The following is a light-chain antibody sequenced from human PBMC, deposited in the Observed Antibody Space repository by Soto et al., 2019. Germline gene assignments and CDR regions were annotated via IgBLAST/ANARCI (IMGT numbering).Light chain of an antibody. CDR1: QSVSSY. J-gene: IGKJ5*01. Sequence: DIVLTQSPATLSLSPGERATLSCRASQSVSSYLAWYQQKPGQAPRLLIYDASNRATGIPARFSGSGSGTDITLTISSLEPEDFAVYYCPHRSDWPPAVTFGQGTRLEIK. CDR2: DAS. V-gene: IGKV3-11*01. CDR3: PHRSDWPPAVT.